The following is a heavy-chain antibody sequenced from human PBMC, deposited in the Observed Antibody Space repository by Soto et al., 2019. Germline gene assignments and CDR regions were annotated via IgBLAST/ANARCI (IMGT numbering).Heavy chain of an antibody. Sequence: PSETLSLTCTVSGGSISSGGYYWSWIRQHPGKGLEWIGYIYYSGSTYYNPSLKSRVTISVDTSKNPFSLKLSSVTAADTAVYYCARTTPAYCSSTSCQRGENPYYYYYMDVWGKGTTVTVSS. CDR1: GGSISSGGYY. CDR2: IYYSGST. CDR3: ARTTPAYCSSTSCQRGENPYYYYYMDV. D-gene: IGHD2-2*01. V-gene: IGHV4-31*03. J-gene: IGHJ6*03.